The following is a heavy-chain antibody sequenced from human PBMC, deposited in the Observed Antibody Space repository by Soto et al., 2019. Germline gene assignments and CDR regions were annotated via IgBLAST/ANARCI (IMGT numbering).Heavy chain of an antibody. CDR1: GFTFDDSA. CDR3: AKAVAGWGYFDY. V-gene: IGHV3-9*01. Sequence: EVQLVESGGGLVQPGRSLRLSCAASGFTFDDSAMHWVRQAPGKGLEWVSRISWNSDNVGYADSVEGRFTISGDNAKNSLYLQMNSLRAEDTALYYCAKAVAGWGYFDYWGQGTLVTVSS. D-gene: IGHD6-19*01. CDR2: ISWNSDNV. J-gene: IGHJ4*02.